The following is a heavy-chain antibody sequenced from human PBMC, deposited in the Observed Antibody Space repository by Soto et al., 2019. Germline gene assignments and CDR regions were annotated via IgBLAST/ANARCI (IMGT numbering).Heavy chain of an antibody. D-gene: IGHD2-15*01. V-gene: IGHV3-73*02. CDR2: FRSKANDYAT. Sequence: EVQLVQSGGGLVQPGGSLKLPCAASGFTFSGPTVLWVRQASGEGLQWVGRFRSKANDYATTYIASVKGRFTISRDDSRNTAYLQMSDLKTEDTAVYYCTGGYCTGGTCYSGYFQHWGQGALVTVFS. J-gene: IGHJ1*01. CDR3: TGGYCTGGTCYSGYFQH. CDR1: GFTFSGPT.